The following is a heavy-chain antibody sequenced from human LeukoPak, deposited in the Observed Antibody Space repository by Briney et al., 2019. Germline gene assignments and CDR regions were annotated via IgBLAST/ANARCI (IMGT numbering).Heavy chain of an antibody. CDR2: IYDSGST. CDR1: GGSIRSSYYY. D-gene: IGHD1-14*01. J-gene: IGHJ4*02. V-gene: IGHV4-39*07. Sequence: SETLSLTCTVSGGSIRSSYYYWGWIRQPPGKGLEGIGSIYDSGSTYYNPSLKSRVTISVDTSKNQFSLKLSSVTAADTAVYYCAGGPRPRRFDYWGQGTLVTVSS. CDR3: AGGPRPRRFDY.